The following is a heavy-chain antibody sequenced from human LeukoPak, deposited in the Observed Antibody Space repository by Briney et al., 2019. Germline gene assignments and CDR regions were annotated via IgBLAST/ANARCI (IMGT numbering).Heavy chain of an antibody. CDR2: IRYDGSNK. V-gene: IGHV3-30*02. J-gene: IGHJ4*02. CDR3: AKDAGYSSSYSFDY. Sequence: PGGSLRLSCAASGFTFSSYGMHWVRQAPGKGLEWVAFIRYDGSNKYYADSVKGRFTISRDNSKNTLYLQMNSLRAEDTAVYYCAKDAGYSSSYSFDYWGQGTLVTVPS. CDR1: GFTFSSYG. D-gene: IGHD6-6*01.